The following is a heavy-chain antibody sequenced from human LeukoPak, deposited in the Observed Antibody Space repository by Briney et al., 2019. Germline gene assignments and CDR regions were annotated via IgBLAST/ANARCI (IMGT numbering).Heavy chain of an antibody. V-gene: IGHV3-30*02. CDR1: EFTFSNYG. D-gene: IGHD1-26*01. Sequence: PGGSLRLSCAASEFTFSNYGMHWVRQAPGKGLEWVAFIRYDESNEYYADSVKGRFTISRDNSKNTLYLQMNSLRAEDTAVYYCAREGSYCPFDYWGQGTLVTVSS. CDR2: IRYDESNE. J-gene: IGHJ4*02. CDR3: AREGSYCPFDY.